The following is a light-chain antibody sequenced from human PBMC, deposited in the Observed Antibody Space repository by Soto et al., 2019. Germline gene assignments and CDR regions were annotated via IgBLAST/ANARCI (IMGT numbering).Light chain of an antibody. J-gene: IGKJ1*01. CDR1: QSISTW. Sequence: DIQMTQSPSTLSASVGDRVSITCRGSQSISTWLAWYQQKPGKAPKLLIYKASTLQSGVPSRFSGSGSGTEFTLTISSLQPDDFATYHCQQYNTYPTFGQGTKVEIK. CDR3: QQYNTYPT. CDR2: KAS. V-gene: IGKV1-5*03.